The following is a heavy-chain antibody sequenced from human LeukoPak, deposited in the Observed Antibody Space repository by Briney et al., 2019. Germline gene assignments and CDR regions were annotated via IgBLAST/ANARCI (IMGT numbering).Heavy chain of an antibody. CDR1: GFTFGDYG. D-gene: IGHD3-3*01. CDR3: ARNINFWSGYDY. V-gene: IGHV3-7*01. CDR2: IMQDGNEK. J-gene: IGHJ4*02. Sequence: GGSLRLSCTTSGFTFGDYGMSWVRQAPGKGLEWVANIMQDGNEKYYVDSVKGRFTISRDNAKNSLYLQMNSLRAEDTAVYYCARNINFWSGYDYWGQGTLVTVSS.